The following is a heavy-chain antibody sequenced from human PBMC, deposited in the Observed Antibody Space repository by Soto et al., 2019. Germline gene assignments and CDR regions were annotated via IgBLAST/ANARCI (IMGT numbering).Heavy chain of an antibody. D-gene: IGHD3-3*01. CDR1: GGSISSDGHY. J-gene: IGHJ3*01. CDR3: TKFGREAFDV. CDR2: ISYSERA. Sequence: QVQLQESGPGLVKPSQTMSLTCTVSGGSISSDGHYWNWVRQDHEKRLEWIAYISYSERALHNPSLKSRVTISTYTSTNQFPLTLSSVTAADTAIYYCTKFGREAFDVWGQGTAVTVSS. V-gene: IGHV4-31*03.